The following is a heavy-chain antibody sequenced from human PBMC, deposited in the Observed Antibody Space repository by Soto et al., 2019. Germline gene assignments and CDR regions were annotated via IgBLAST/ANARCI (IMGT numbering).Heavy chain of an antibody. J-gene: IGHJ4*02. D-gene: IGHD2-2*01. CDR1: GYTFTNYY. Sequence: QVQLVQSGVEVKKPGASVKVSCKASGYTFTNYYIHWVRQAPGQGLEWMGIINPGDGTTSHAQKFQGRVTMTRDTSTSTVYLELSSLRSEDTAVYYCARAWASECSSVSCPGDYWGQGTLVTVSS. CDR2: INPGDGTT. V-gene: IGHV1-46*03. CDR3: ARAWASECSSVSCPGDY.